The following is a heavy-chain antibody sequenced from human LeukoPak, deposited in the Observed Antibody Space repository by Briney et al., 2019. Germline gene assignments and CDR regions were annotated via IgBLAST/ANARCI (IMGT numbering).Heavy chain of an antibody. D-gene: IGHD1-26*01. Sequence: GGSLRLSCEASGFTFTSYSMNWVRQAPGKGLEWVSTISGGGGSTYYADSVKGRFTISRDNSKNTLYLQVNSLRAEDTAVYYCAKGGKWDVTPFDYWGQGTLVTVS. V-gene: IGHV3-23*01. J-gene: IGHJ4*02. CDR1: GFTFTSYS. CDR3: AKGGKWDVTPFDY. CDR2: ISGGGGST.